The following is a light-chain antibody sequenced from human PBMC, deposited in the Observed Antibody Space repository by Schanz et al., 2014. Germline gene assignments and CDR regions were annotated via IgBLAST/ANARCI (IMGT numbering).Light chain of an antibody. CDR1: QRLTSY. CDR3: QQYGNSPPT. V-gene: IGKV3-20*01. CDR2: GAS. Sequence: EIVLTQSPGTLSLSPGERATLSCRASQRLTSYLAWYQQKSGQAPRLLIYGASSRATGIPDRFSGSGSGTDFTLTISRLEPEDFAVYYCQQYGNSPPTFGRETKVEIK. J-gene: IGKJ1*01.